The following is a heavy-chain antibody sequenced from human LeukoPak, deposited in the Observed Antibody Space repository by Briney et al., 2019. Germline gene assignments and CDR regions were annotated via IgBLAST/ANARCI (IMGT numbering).Heavy chain of an antibody. CDR1: GYTFTSYD. V-gene: IGHV1-8*01. CDR2: MNPNSGNT. J-gene: IGHJ4*02. D-gene: IGHD6-13*01. CDR3: ARVSSSSYLGFDY. Sequence: ASVKVSCKTSGYTFTSYDINWVRQATGQGLEWMGWMNPNSGNTGYAQKFQGRVTMTRNTSISTAYMELSSLRSEDTAVYYCARVSSSSYLGFDYWGQGTLVTVSS.